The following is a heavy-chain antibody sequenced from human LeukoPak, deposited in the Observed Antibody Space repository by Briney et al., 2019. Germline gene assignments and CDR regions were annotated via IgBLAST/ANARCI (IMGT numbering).Heavy chain of an antibody. CDR1: GFTFSTYA. Sequence: GGSLRLSCAASGFTFSTYAMSWVRQAPGKGLEWFSEICGSDGSRYYADSVKGRFTISRDNSKNTLYLQMNSLRGEDTAVYYCAKGGSPSCYSSSGYWGQGTLVTVSS. V-gene: IGHV3-23*01. CDR3: AKGGSPSCYSSSGY. D-gene: IGHD2-2*01. J-gene: IGHJ4*02. CDR2: ICGSDGSR.